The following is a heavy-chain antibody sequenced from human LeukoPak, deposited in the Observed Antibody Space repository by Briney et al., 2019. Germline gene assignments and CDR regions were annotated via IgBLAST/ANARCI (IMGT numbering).Heavy chain of an antibody. J-gene: IGHJ4*02. CDR1: GFTFSSYA. CDR2: ISGSGGST. V-gene: IGHV3-23*01. CDR3: AKVRVLLWFGDIDY. Sequence: PGGSLRLSCAASGFTFSSYAMSWVRQAPGKGLEWVSAISGSGGSTYYADSVKGRFTISRDNSKNTLYLQMNSLRAEDTAVYYCAKVRVLLWFGDIDYWGQGTLVTVSS. D-gene: IGHD3-10*01.